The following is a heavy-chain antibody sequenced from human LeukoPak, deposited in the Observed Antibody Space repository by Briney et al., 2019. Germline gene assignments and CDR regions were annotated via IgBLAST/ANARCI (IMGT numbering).Heavy chain of an antibody. CDR2: MNPNSGGT. V-gene: IGHV1-2*06. D-gene: IGHD3-22*01. J-gene: IGHJ4*02. Sequence: ASVKVSCXASGYTFTGYYMHWVRQAPGQGLGWMGRMNPNSGGTNYAQKFQGRVTMTRDTSISTAYMELSRLRSDDTAVYYCASSRAYDSSGNFDYWGQGTLVTVSS. CDR1: GYTFTGYY. CDR3: ASSRAYDSSGNFDY.